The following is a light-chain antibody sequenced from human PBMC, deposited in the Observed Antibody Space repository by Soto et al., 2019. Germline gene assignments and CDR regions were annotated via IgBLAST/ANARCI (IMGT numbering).Light chain of an antibody. J-gene: IGLJ1*01. Sequence: QSALTQPASVSGSPGQSITISCTGTSSDIGRYEYVSWYQQYPGKAPKLIIYDVNNRPSGVSNRFSGSKSGNAASLTISGPQGEDGADYYCNPMPTSSSSPFVFRTGTKLTVL. CDR2: DVN. CDR1: SSDIGRYEY. V-gene: IGLV2-14*01. CDR3: NPMPTSSSSPFV.